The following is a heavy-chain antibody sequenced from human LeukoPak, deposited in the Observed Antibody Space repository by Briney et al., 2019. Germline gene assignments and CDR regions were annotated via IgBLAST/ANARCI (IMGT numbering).Heavy chain of an antibody. CDR2: IWYSGRT. J-gene: IGHJ4*02. CDR1: GGSISGYY. Sequence: SETLSLTCTVSGGSISGYYWTWIRQPPGKGLEWIGYIWYSGRTNYNPSPKSRVSISVDTSKNQFSLRLNSVTAADTAVYYCARSLRGAGRHDYWGQGTLVTVSS. D-gene: IGHD3-16*01. V-gene: IGHV4-59*01. CDR3: ARSLRGAGRHDY.